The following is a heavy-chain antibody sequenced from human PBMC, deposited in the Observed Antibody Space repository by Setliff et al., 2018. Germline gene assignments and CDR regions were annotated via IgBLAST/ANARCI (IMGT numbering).Heavy chain of an antibody. CDR3: ATDGVITMVRGVIITESLFDFDY. Sequence: ASVKVSCKVSGYTLTELSMHWVRQAPGKGLEWMGGFDPEDGETIYAQKFQGRVTMTEDTSTDTAYMELSSLRSGDTAVYYCATDGVITMVRGVIITESLFDFDYWGQGTLVTVS. V-gene: IGHV1-24*01. CDR1: GYTLTELS. J-gene: IGHJ4*02. CDR2: FDPEDGET. D-gene: IGHD3-10*01.